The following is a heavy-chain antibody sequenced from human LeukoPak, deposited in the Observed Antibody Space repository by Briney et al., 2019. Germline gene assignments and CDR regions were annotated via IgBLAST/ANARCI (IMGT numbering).Heavy chain of an antibody. V-gene: IGHV1-8*03. CDR1: GYTFASYD. CDR2: MKPNSGNT. D-gene: IGHD2-15*01. Sequence: ASVKVSCKASGYTFASYDIRWGRQATGQGLEWRGGMKPNSGNTGYAQKFQGRVTITRNTSISTAYMELSSLRSEDTAVYYCARGRGGSCYSGLSYTWFAPWGQGTLVTVSS. CDR3: ARGRGGSCYSGLSYTWFAP. J-gene: IGHJ5*02.